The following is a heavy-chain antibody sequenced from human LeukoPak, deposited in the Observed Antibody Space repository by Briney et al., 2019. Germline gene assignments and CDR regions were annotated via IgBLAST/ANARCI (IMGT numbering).Heavy chain of an antibody. CDR3: AASYDSSGYYQSNDY. Sequence: ASVKVSCKASGYTFTSYDINWVRQATGQGLEWMGWMNPNRGNTGYAQKFQGRVTMTRNTSISTAYMELSSLRSEDTAVYYCAASYDSSGYYQSNDYWGQGTLVTVSS. D-gene: IGHD3-22*01. CDR1: GYTFTSYD. CDR2: MNPNRGNT. J-gene: IGHJ4*02. V-gene: IGHV1-8*01.